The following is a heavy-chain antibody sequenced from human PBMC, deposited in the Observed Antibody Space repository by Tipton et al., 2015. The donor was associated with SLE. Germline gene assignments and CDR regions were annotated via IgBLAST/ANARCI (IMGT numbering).Heavy chain of an antibody. Sequence: GLVKPSETLSLTCAVYGGSFSGYYWSWIRQPPGKGLEWIGEINHSGSTNYNPSLKSRVTISVDTSKNQFSLKLSSVTAADTAVYYCARDHGFLELRAGAFDIWGQGTMVTVSS. CDR1: GGSFSGYY. J-gene: IGHJ3*02. D-gene: IGHD1-7*01. CDR2: INHSGST. CDR3: ARDHGFLELRAGAFDI. V-gene: IGHV4-34*01.